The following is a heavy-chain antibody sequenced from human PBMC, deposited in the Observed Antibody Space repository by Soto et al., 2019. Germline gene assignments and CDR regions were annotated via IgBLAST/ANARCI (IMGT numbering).Heavy chain of an antibody. CDR3: AKSPRGYSGYDSRSWFDP. V-gene: IGHV3-23*01. D-gene: IGHD5-12*01. CDR2: ISGSGGST. J-gene: IGHJ5*02. Sequence: GGSLRLSCAASGFTFSSYAMSWVRQAPGKGLEWVSAISGSGGSTYYADSVKGRFTISRDNSKNTLYLQMNSLRAEDTAVYYCAKSPRGYSGYDSRSWFDPWGQGTLVTVSS. CDR1: GFTFSSYA.